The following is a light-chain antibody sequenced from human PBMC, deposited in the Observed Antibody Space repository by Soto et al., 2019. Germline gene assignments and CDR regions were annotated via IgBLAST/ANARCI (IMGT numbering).Light chain of an antibody. J-gene: IGLJ2*01. V-gene: IGLV2-14*01. CDR3: SSYTSSSTLVV. CDR2: DVS. Sequence: QSALTQPASVSGSPGQSITISCTGTSSDVGGYNYVSWYQQHPGQAPKLMIYDVSDRPSGVSNRFSGSKSGNTASLTISGLPAEDEADYYCSSYTSSSTLVVFGGGTKVTVL. CDR1: SSDVGGYNY.